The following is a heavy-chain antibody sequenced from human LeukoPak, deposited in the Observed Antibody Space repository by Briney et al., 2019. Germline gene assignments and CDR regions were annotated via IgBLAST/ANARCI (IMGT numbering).Heavy chain of an antibody. CDR3: AREDKWYFDL. CDR2: ISTRSTYT. CDR1: GFTFSSCA. J-gene: IGHJ2*01. Sequence: GGSLRLSCAASGFTFSSCAMSWVRQAPGKGLEWVSYISTRSTYTDYADSVKGRFTISRDDARNSLYLQMNSLRVEDTAVYYCAREDKWYFDLWGRGTLVTVSS. V-gene: IGHV3-21*05.